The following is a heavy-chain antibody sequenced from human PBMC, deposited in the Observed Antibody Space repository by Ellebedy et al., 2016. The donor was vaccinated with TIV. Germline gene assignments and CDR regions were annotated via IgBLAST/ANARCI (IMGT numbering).Heavy chain of an antibody. J-gene: IGHJ6*02. Sequence: SQTLSLTCAISGDSVSSNSAAWNWIRQSPSRGLEWLGRTYYRSKWYNDYAVSVKSRITINPDTSKNQFSLQLNSVTPEDTAVYYCARGRTGVEQQLDYYYYGMDVWGQGTTVTVSS. CDR3: ARGRTGVEQQLDYYYYGMDV. CDR2: TYYRSKWYN. V-gene: IGHV6-1*01. CDR1: GDSVSSNSAA. D-gene: IGHD6-13*01.